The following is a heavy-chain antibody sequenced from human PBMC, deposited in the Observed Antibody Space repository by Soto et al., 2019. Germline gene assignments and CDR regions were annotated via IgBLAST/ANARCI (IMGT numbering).Heavy chain of an antibody. CDR1: GGTFSSYA. CDR2: IIPIFGTA. V-gene: IGHV1-69*13. Sequence: ASVKVSCKASGGTFSSYAISWVRQAPGQGLEWMGGIIPIFGTANYAQKFQGRVTITADESTSTAYMELSSLRSEDTAVYYCARPWRTMDYYYYGMDVWGQGTTVTVSS. D-gene: IGHD2-8*01. CDR3: ARPWRTMDYYYYGMDV. J-gene: IGHJ6*02.